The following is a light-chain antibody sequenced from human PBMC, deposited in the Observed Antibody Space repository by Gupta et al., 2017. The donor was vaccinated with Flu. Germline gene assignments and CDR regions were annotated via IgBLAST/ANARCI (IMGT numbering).Light chain of an antibody. J-gene: IGLJ1*01. Sequence: QSVLTQPPSLSGTPGQRVIMSCSGSNSNIGNNYVSWFHHLPGTAPRLLIFRNHQRPSGVSDRFSGSKSATSAPLAIKGLRSEDEAEYYCAVWDDSLSAYLFGSGTKVSVL. V-gene: IGLV1-47*01. CDR2: RNH. CDR1: NSNIGNNY. CDR3: AVWDDSLSAYL.